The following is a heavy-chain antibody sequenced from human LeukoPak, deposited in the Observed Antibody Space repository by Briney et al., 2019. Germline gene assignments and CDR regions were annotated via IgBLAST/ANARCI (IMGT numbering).Heavy chain of an antibody. CDR1: GGSISSNSFY. Sequence: SETLSLTCTVSGGSISSNSFYWGWLRQPPGKGLEWIGSIYYSGSTYYSPSLKSRVTISVDTSKNQFSLKLSSVTAADTAVYYCARPVPSRLGWFDPWGQGTLVTVSS. J-gene: IGHJ5*02. CDR3: ARPVPSRLGWFDP. V-gene: IGHV4-39*01. CDR2: IYYSGST. D-gene: IGHD1-1*01.